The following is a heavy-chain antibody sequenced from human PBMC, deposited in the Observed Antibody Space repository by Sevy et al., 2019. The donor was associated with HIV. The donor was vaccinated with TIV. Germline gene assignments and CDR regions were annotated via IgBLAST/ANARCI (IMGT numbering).Heavy chain of an antibody. CDR1: GFIFSDHY. J-gene: IGHJ4*02. CDR3: ATHAGIAAAGRVFDY. V-gene: IGHV3-72*01. Sequence: GGSLRLSCAASGFIFSDHYMEWVRQAPGKGLEWVGRIRNKADSYTTEYAASVKGRFTISRDDSKNSLYLLKNSLKTEDTAVYYCATHAGIAAAGRVFDYWGQGTLVTVSS. D-gene: IGHD6-13*01. CDR2: IRNKADSYTT.